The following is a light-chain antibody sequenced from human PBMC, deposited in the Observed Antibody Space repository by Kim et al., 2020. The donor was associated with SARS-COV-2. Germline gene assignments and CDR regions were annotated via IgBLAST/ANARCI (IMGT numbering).Light chain of an antibody. CDR3: AAWDDSLSGVV. CDR2: RNN. Sequence: GARVTISCSGSSSNIGSNYVYWYQQLPGTAPKLLIYRNNKRPSGVPDRFSGSNSGTSASLAISGLRSEDEADYYCAAWDDSLSGVVFGGGTQLTVL. CDR1: SSNIGSNY. J-gene: IGLJ2*01. V-gene: IGLV1-47*01.